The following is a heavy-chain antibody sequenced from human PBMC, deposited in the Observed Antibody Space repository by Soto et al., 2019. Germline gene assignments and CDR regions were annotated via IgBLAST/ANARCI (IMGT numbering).Heavy chain of an antibody. Sequence: QVQLVQSGAEVKKPGSSVKVSCKASGGTFSSYAISWVRQAPGQGLEWMGGIIPIFGTANYAQKFQGRVTITADESTGTAYMELSSLRSEDTAVYYCARASASSSLFFLYYYYGMDVWGQGTTVTVSS. D-gene: IGHD6-6*01. CDR2: IIPIFGTA. J-gene: IGHJ6*02. V-gene: IGHV1-69*12. CDR1: GGTFSSYA. CDR3: ARASASSSLFFLYYYYGMDV.